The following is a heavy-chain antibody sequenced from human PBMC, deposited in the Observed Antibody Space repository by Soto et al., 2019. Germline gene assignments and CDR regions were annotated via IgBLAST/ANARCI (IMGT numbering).Heavy chain of an antibody. Sequence: QVQLQESGPGLVKPSQTLSLTCTVSGGSISSGGYYWSWIRQHPGKGLEWIGYIYYSGSTYYNPXXXXXIXXXXXXXXXXFSLKLSSVTXXXXXXXXXXXXXXXXXXSGYYYYGXDV. V-gene: IGHV4-31*01. D-gene: IGHD2-21*02. J-gene: IGHJ6*01. CDR3: XXXXXXXXXSGYYYYGXDV. CDR1: GGSISSGGYY. CDR2: IYYSGST.